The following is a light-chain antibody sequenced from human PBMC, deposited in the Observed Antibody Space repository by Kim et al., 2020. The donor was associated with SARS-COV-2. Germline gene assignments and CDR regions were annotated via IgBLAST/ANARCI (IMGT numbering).Light chain of an antibody. V-gene: IGLV2-8*01. CDR3: SSYAGPNRLGV. Sequence: QSALTQPPTASGSPGQSVTISCTGTSSDVGGYNYVSWYQHHPGKAPKLIIYEVTERPSGVPDRFSGSKSGNTASLTVSGLQSEDEADYYCSSYAGPNRLGVFGGGTKLTVL. CDR2: EVT. CDR1: SSDVGGYNY. J-gene: IGLJ3*02.